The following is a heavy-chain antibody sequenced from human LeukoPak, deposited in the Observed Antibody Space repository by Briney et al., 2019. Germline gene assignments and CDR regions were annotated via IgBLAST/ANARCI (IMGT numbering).Heavy chain of an antibody. V-gene: IGHV4-59*01. Sequence: SETLSLTCTVSGGSISSYYWSWIRQPPGKGLEWIGYIYHSGSTNYNPSLKSRVTISVDTSKNQFSLKLSSVTAADTAVYYCARDLGYYYDSSGFARSQNAFEIWGQGTMVTVSS. CDR2: IYHSGST. CDR1: GGSISSYY. CDR3: ARDLGYYYDSSGFARSQNAFEI. D-gene: IGHD3-22*01. J-gene: IGHJ3*02.